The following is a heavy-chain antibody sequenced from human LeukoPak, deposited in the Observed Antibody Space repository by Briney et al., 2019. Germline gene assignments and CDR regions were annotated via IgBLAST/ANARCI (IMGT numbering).Heavy chain of an antibody. V-gene: IGHV3-7*01. CDR1: GFTFSSYW. CDR2: IKQDGSEK. J-gene: IGHJ6*03. CDR3: ARVRMVRGLIYYYMDA. D-gene: IGHD3-10*01. Sequence: PGGSLRLSCAASGFTFSSYWMSWVRQAPGKGLEWVANIKQDGSEKYYVDSVKGRFTISRDNAKNSLYLQMNSLRAEDTAVYYCARVRMVRGLIYYYMDAWGKGTTVTVSS.